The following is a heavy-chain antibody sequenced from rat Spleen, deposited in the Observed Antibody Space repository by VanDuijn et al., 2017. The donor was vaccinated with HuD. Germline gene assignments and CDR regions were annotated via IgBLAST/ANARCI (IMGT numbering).Heavy chain of an antibody. CDR1: GFTFSYFG. V-gene: IGHV5S23*01. CDR3: TREGYYDGTYYPYYFDN. CDR2: ISTAGSNT. D-gene: IGHD1-12*02. J-gene: IGHJ2*01. Sequence: EVQLVETGGGLVQPGTSLKLSCVASGFTFSYFGMVWVRQAPTKGLEWVAYISTAGSNTFYRDSVKGRFTISRDNAKSTLYLQMDSLRSEDTATYYCTREGYYDGTYYPYYFDNWGQGVMVTVSS.